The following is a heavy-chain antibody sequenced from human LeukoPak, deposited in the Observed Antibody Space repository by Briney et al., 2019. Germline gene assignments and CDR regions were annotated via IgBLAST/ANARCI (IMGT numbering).Heavy chain of an antibody. Sequence: PSETLSLTCTVSGGSISSSSYYWGWIRQPPGKGLQWIGNIYYGGSTYYNPSLKSRVTISVDTSKNQFSLKLSSVTAADTAVYYCARGESGYDCWGQGTLVTVSS. CDR2: IYYGGST. D-gene: IGHD5-12*01. CDR1: GGSISSSSYY. J-gene: IGHJ4*02. CDR3: ARGESGYDC. V-gene: IGHV4-39*01.